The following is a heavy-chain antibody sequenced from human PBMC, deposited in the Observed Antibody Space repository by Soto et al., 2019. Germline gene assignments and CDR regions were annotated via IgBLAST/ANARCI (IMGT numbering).Heavy chain of an antibody. J-gene: IGHJ6*02. V-gene: IGHV3-21*01. CDR2: ISSRSNQI. D-gene: IGHD3-10*01. Sequence: GGSLRLSCAASGFTFNNYNMNWVRQGPGKGLEWVASISSRSNQIFHADSVKGRFTISRDNAKNSVFLQMNSLRPEDTAVYYCAKDRGLGSPVSGGLGVWGQGTTVTASS. CDR1: GFTFNNYN. CDR3: AKDRGLGSPVSGGLGV.